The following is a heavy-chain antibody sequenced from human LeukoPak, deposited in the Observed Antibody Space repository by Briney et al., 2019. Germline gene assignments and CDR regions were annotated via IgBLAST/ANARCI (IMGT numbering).Heavy chain of an antibody. D-gene: IGHD3-22*01. J-gene: IGHJ4*02. CDR1: GYTFTSYG. Sequence: EASVKVSCKASGYTFTSYGISWVRQAPGQGLEWMGWISAYNGNTNYAQKLQGRVTMTTDTSTSTAYTELRSLRSDDTAVYYCARSPGYYYDSSGYSSIDYWGQGTLVTVSS. CDR3: ARSPGYYYDSSGYSSIDY. CDR2: ISAYNGNT. V-gene: IGHV1-18*01.